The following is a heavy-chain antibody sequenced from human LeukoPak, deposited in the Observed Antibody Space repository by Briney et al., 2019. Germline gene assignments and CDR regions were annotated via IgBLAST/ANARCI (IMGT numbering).Heavy chain of an antibody. Sequence: ASVKVSCKASGYTFTSYGISWVRQAPGQGLEWMGWINPHNGDTNYRQAFQGRVTMTSDTSISTAYMELNRLTSDDTAVYYCARDNIGELPDPLSYNWFDPWGQGTQVTVSS. CDR2: INPHNGDT. J-gene: IGHJ5*02. CDR3: ARDNIGELPDPLSYNWFDP. CDR1: GYTFTSYG. D-gene: IGHD1-7*01. V-gene: IGHV1-2*02.